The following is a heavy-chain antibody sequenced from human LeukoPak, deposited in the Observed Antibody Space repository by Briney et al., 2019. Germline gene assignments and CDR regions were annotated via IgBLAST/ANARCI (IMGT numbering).Heavy chain of an antibody. Sequence: PSETLSLTCAVYGGSFSGYYWSWIRQPPGKGLECIGEISHSGSTNYNPSLKSRVTISVDTSKNQFSLKLSSVTAADTAVYYCASRRSGYSYDFWGQGTLVTVSS. CDR3: ASRRSGYSYDF. D-gene: IGHD3-3*01. J-gene: IGHJ4*02. V-gene: IGHV4-34*01. CDR1: GGSFSGYY. CDR2: ISHSGST.